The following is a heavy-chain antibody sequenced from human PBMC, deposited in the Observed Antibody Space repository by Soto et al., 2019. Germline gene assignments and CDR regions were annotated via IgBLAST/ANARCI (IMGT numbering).Heavy chain of an antibody. CDR3: ARLHGPATTLADHN. CDR1: GGTFSNYA. V-gene: IGHV1-69*13. J-gene: IGHJ4*02. CDR2: VIPIFETT. D-gene: IGHD1-26*01. Sequence: GASVKVSCKTSGGTFSNYAISWVRQAPGQGLEWMGGVIPIFETTTYAQKFQGRLTITADESTSTAYMELSSLRSEDTAVYFCARLHGPATTLADHNWGQGTLVTVSS.